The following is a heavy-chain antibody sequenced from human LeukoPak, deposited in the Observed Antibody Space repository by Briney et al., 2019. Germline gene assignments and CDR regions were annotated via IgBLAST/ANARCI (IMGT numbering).Heavy chain of an antibody. CDR3: ARGMTTVTTDGY. J-gene: IGHJ4*02. D-gene: IGHD4-17*01. V-gene: IGHV1-8*01. Sequence: ASVKVSCKASGYTFTSYDINWVRQATGQGLEWMGWMNPNSGNTGYAQKFQGRVTMTRNTSISTAYMELSSLRSEDTAMYYCARGMTTVTTDGYWGQGTLVTVSS. CDR1: GYTFTSYD. CDR2: MNPNSGNT.